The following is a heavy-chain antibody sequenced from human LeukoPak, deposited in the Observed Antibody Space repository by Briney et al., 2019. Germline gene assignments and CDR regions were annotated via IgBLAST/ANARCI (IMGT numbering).Heavy chain of an antibody. V-gene: IGHV3-7*01. CDR1: GFTFSSYW. Sequence: AEGSLRLSCAASGFTFSSYWMSWVRQAPGKGLEWVANIKQDGSEKYYVDSVKGRFTISRDNAKNSLYLQMNSLRVEDTAVYYCARDLTSIAVAGWVYYYGMDVWGQGTTVTVSS. CDR3: ARDLTSIAVAGWVYYYGMDV. CDR2: IKQDGSEK. J-gene: IGHJ6*02. D-gene: IGHD6-19*01.